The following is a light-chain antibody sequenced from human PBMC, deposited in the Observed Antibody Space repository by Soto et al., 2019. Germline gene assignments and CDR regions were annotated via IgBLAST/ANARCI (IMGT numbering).Light chain of an antibody. CDR3: QQYYSYPWT. V-gene: IGKV1-8*01. Sequence: AIRMTQSPSSFSASTGDRFTITCRARQGISSYLAWYQQKPGKAPKLLIYAASTLQSGVPSRFSGSGSGTDFTLTISCLQSEDFATYYCQQYYSYPWTFGQGTKVEIK. CDR1: QGISSY. CDR2: AAS. J-gene: IGKJ1*01.